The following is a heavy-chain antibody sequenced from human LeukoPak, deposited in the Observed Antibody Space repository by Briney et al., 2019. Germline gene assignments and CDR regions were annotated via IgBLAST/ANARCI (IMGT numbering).Heavy chain of an antibody. CDR3: ARDYSGFFDY. V-gene: IGHV3-53*01. D-gene: IGHD1-26*01. CDR2: IYSGGST. CDR1: GFTVSSNY. J-gene: IGHJ4*02. Sequence: PGGSLRLSRAASGFTVSSNYMSWVRQAPGKGLEWVSVIYSGGSTYYADSVKGRFTISRNNSKNTLYLQMNSLRAEDTAVYYCARDYSGFFDYWGQGTLVTVSS.